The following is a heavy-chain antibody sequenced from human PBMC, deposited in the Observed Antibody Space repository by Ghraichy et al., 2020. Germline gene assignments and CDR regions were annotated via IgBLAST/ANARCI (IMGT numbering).Heavy chain of an antibody. J-gene: IGHJ4*02. V-gene: IGHV3-23*01. CDR1: GFTFSSYA. CDR3: AKDLVPTTMIVGWGGSSDY. D-gene: IGHD3-22*01. CDR2: ISGSGGST. Sequence: GGSLRLSCAASGFTFSSYAMSWVRQAPGKGLEWVSAISGSGGSTYYADSVKGRFTISRDNSKNTLYLQMNSLRAEDTAVYYCAKDLVPTTMIVGWGGSSDYWGQGTLVTVSS.